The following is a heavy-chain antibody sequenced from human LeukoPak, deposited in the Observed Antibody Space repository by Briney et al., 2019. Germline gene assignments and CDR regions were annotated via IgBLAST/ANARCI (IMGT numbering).Heavy chain of an antibody. D-gene: IGHD4-11*01. J-gene: IGHJ4*02. V-gene: IGHV4-39*01. Sequence: SETLSLTCTVSGGAISSGTYYWGWIRQPPGKGLEWIGSIYYSGRNYYNPSLKSRVTISVDTSKKQFSLKLSSVTAADTAVYYCARHPYSKLGAFDYWGQGTLVTVSS. CDR1: GGAISSGTYY. CDR2: IYYSGRN. CDR3: ARHPYSKLGAFDY.